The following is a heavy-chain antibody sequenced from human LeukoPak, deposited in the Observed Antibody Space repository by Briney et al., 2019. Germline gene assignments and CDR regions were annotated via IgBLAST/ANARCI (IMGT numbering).Heavy chain of an antibody. CDR1: GFTFSDYY. Sequence: GGSLRLSCAASGFTFSDYYMSWIRQAPGKGLEWVSYISSSGSTIYYADSVEGRVTISRDNAKNSLYLQMNSLRAEDTAVYYCARSRPSRYCSGGSCTHHAFDIWGQGTMVTVSS. CDR3: ARSRPSRYCSGGSCTHHAFDI. J-gene: IGHJ3*02. D-gene: IGHD2-15*01. CDR2: ISSSGSTI. V-gene: IGHV3-11*04.